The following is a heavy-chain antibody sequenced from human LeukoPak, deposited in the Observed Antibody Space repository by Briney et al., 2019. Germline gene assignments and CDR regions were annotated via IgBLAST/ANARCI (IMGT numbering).Heavy chain of an antibody. Sequence: ASVKVSCKASRYTFTSYGISCVRQAPGQGREWMGWIIAYNGNTNYAQKLQGRVTMTTDTSTSTAYMELRSLRSEDTAVYYCARDLRSSSRYFDYWGQGTLVTVSS. CDR3: ARDLRSSSRYFDY. CDR2: IIAYNGNT. V-gene: IGHV1-18*01. CDR1: RYTFTSYG. J-gene: IGHJ4*02.